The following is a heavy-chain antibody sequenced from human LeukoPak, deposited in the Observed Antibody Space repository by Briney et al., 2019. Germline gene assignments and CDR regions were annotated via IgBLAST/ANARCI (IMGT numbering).Heavy chain of an antibody. CDR3: AREAAWGNWYFDL. J-gene: IGHJ2*01. CDR1: GFTVSAGY. V-gene: IGHV3-53*05. Sequence: GGSLRLSCAASGFTVSAGYMSWVRQAPGKGLEWVSVIYSDGSTVHADSVEGRFTASRDNSKNTLYLEMNSLRYDDTALYYCAREAAWGNWYFDLWGRGTLVTVSS. D-gene: IGHD3-16*01. CDR2: IYSDGST.